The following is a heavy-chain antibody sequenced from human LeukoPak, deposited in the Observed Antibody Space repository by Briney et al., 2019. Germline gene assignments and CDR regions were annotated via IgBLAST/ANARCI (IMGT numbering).Heavy chain of an antibody. V-gene: IGHV1-18*01. Sequence: ASVKVSCKASGYTFTSYGISWVRHAPGQGLEWMGWISAYNGNTNYAQKLQGRVTMTTDTSTSTAYMELRSLRSDDTAVYYCARDREAANYFDYWGQGTLVTVSS. CDR3: ARDREAANYFDY. D-gene: IGHD6-25*01. J-gene: IGHJ4*02. CDR2: ISAYNGNT. CDR1: GYTFTSYG.